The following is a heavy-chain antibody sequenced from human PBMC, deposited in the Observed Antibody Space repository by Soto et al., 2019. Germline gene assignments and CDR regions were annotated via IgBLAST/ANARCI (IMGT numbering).Heavy chain of an antibody. D-gene: IGHD2-15*01. CDR2: MSRSSRYI. J-gene: IGHJ4*02. CDR3: ARDGGVAATLANYFDY. V-gene: IGHV3-21*01. Sequence: GGSLRLSCAASGFTFNSYSMNWVRQAPGKGLEWVSSMSRSSRYIYYADSVKGRFTISRDNAKNSVYLQMNSLRAEDTAVYYCARDGGVAATLANYFDYWGQGTLVTVS. CDR1: GFTFNSYS.